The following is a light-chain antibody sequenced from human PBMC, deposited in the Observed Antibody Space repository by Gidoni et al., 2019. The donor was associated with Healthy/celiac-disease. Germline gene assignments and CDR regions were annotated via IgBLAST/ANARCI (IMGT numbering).Light chain of an antibody. V-gene: IGKV3-20*01. J-gene: IGKJ1*01. CDR1: QSVSSSY. CDR3: QQYGSSFTWT. CDR2: GAS. Sequence: EIVLTQSPGTLSLSPGERATLSCRASQSVSSSYLAWYQQKPGQAPRLLIYGASSRATGIPDRFSGSGSGTDFTLTISRLEPEDFAVYYCQQYGSSFTWTFXQXTKVEIK.